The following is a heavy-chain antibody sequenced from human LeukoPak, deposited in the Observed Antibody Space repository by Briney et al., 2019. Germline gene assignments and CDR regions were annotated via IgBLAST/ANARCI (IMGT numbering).Heavy chain of an antibody. D-gene: IGHD1-26*01. V-gene: IGHV1-3*01. CDR1: GYTFTSYA. Sequence: ASVKVSCKASGYTFTSYAMHWARQAPGQRLEWMGWINAGNGNTKYSQKFQGRVTITRDTSASTAYMELSSLRSEDTAVYYCARGGIVGATHDAFDIWGQGTMVTVSS. CDR3: ARGGIVGATHDAFDI. J-gene: IGHJ3*02. CDR2: INAGNGNT.